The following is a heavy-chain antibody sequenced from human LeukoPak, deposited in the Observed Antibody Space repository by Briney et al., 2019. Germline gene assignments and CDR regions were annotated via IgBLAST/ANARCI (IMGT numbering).Heavy chain of an antibody. V-gene: IGHV1-2*02. D-gene: IGHD3-22*01. J-gene: IGHJ3*02. CDR3: ATEGSAMIDAFDT. Sequence: GASVKVSCKASGYTFTGYEMHWVRQAPGQGLEWMGWINPNSGGTNYAQKVQGRVTMTRDTSISTAYMELSRLRSDDTAVYYCATEGSAMIDAFDTWGQGTMVTVSS. CDR2: INPNSGGT. CDR1: GYTFTGYE.